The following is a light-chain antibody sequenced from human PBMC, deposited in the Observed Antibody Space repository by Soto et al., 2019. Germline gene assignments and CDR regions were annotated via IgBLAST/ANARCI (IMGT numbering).Light chain of an antibody. V-gene: IGKV3-20*01. J-gene: IGKJ1*01. Sequence: EIVLTQSPGTLSLSAGERATLSGRVSQSISSTYLAWYQQKPGQAPRLLISGASNRAADIPDRFSGSGSGTDFTLTISRLEPEDFAVYYCEQYSDSRTFGQGTKVEL. CDR3: EQYSDSRT. CDR1: QSISSTY. CDR2: GAS.